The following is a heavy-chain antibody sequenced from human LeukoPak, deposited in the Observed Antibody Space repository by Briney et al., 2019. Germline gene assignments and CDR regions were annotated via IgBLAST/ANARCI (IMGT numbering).Heavy chain of an antibody. CDR1: GFIVINNY. CDR3: ARSSGMDV. Sequence: GGSLRLSCVASGFIVINNYMSWVRHAPGKGLEWVSVLYNAGSTYYADSVKGRFTISRDNSKNTLYLQMYSLRAEDTAVYYCARSSGMDVWGQGTTVTVSS. V-gene: IGHV3-53*01. CDR2: LYNAGST. J-gene: IGHJ6*02.